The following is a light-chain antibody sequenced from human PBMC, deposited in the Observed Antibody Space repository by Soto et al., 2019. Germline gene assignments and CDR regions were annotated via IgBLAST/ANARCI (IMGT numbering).Light chain of an antibody. CDR1: QSISSW. CDR2: KAS. CDR3: QQYNSYPWT. J-gene: IGKJ1*01. Sequence: DIPMTQSPSTLSASVGDRVSITCRASQSISSWLAWYQQGPGKAPKLLIYKASSLESGVPSRFSGSGSGTEFTVTISSLQPEDFATYYCQQYNSYPWTFGQGTKVEIK. V-gene: IGKV1-5*03.